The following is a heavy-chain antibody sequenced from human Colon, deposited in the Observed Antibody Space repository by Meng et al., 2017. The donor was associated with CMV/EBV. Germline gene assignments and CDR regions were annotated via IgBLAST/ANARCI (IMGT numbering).Heavy chain of an antibody. CDR3: ARVRITMIVVDTDAFDI. CDR2: IYYSGNT. D-gene: IGHD3-22*01. CDR1: GGSVSSGSYY. V-gene: IGHV4-61*01. J-gene: IGHJ3*02. Sequence: SETLSLTCTVSGGSVSSGSYYWSWIRQPPGKGLEWIGYIYYSGNTNYNPSLKSRVIISVDTSKNQFSLKLSSVTAADTAVYYCARVRITMIVVDTDAFDIWGQGTMVTVSS.